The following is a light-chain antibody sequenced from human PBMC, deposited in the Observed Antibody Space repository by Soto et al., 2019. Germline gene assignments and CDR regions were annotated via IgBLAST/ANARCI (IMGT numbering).Light chain of an antibody. J-gene: IGKJ3*01. CDR2: DAS. V-gene: IGKV1-13*02. CDR3: QQFNSYVT. Sequence: AIQLTQSPSSLSASVGDRVTITCRASQGISSALAWYQQKPGKAPKLLIYDASSLESGVTSRFSGSVSGTDFTLTISCLQPEDFATYYCQQFNSYVTFGPGTKVDIK. CDR1: QGISSA.